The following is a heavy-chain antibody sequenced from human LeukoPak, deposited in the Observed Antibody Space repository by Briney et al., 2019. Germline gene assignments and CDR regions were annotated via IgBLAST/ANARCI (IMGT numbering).Heavy chain of an antibody. Sequence: GGSLRLSCAASGLTFRNSWMCWVRQAPGKGLEWATTIKQDGSGQYYVDSVKGRFTISRDNAQNSLYLQMNNLRAEDTAVYYCARSYGRSIDYWGQGTLVTVSS. V-gene: IGHV3-7*01. CDR3: ARSYGRSIDY. CDR2: IKQDGSGQ. CDR1: GLTFRNSW. D-gene: IGHD6-13*01. J-gene: IGHJ4*02.